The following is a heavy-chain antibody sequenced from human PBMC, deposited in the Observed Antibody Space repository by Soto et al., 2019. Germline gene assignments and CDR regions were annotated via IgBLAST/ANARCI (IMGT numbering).Heavy chain of an antibody. J-gene: IGHJ4*02. V-gene: IGHV4-4*02. Sequence: QVQLQESGPGLVKPSGTLSLTCAVSGGSISTTYWWSWVRQPPGKGLEWIGDIHHSGSTYYNPSLKSRVTMSVDKSKNQFSLKLNSVTAADTAVYYCARDWGRYQLLRWGQGTLVTVSS. CDR3: ARDWGRYQLLR. CDR2: IHHSGST. D-gene: IGHD2-2*01. CDR1: GGSISTTYW.